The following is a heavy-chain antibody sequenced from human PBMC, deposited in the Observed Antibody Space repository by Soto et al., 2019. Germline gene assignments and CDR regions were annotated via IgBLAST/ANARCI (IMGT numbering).Heavy chain of an antibody. Sequence: PSETLSLTCTVSGGSISSYYWSWIRQPPGKGLEWIGYIYYSGSTNYNPSLKSRVTISVDTSKNQFSLKLSSVTAADTAVYYCARGALGYCSSTSCRRYYYYYGMDVWGQGTTVTVSS. J-gene: IGHJ6*02. V-gene: IGHV4-59*01. CDR3: ARGALGYCSSTSCRRYYYYYGMDV. CDR2: IYYSGST. CDR1: GGSISSYY. D-gene: IGHD2-2*01.